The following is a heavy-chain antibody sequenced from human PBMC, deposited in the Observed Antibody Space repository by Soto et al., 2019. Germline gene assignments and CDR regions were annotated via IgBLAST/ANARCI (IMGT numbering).Heavy chain of an antibody. J-gene: IGHJ4*02. CDR1: GFTFSSYA. CDR3: ANDLITMVRGVSN. V-gene: IGHV3-23*01. CDR2: ISGSGGST. D-gene: IGHD3-10*01. Sequence: EVQLLESGGGLVQPGGCLRVSCAASGFTFSSYAMSWVRQAPGKGLEWVSAISGSGGSTYYADSVKGRFTISRDNSKNALYLQMNSLRAEDTAVYYCANDLITMVRGVSNWCQGTLVTVSS.